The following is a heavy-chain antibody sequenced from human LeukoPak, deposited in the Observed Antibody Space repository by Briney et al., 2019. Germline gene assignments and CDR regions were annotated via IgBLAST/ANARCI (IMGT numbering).Heavy chain of an antibody. V-gene: IGHV4-30-2*01. J-gene: IGHJ5*01. D-gene: IGHD1-26*01. Sequence: SETLSLTCAVSGGSISSNAYSWSCLRQPPGQGLEWIGYIYQSGNTYYNPSLKSRVTISIGRSKNQFSLNLSSVTAADTAVYYCARVGNWFGPWGQGTLVTVSS. CDR1: GGSISSNAYS. CDR2: IYQSGNT. CDR3: ARVGNWFGP.